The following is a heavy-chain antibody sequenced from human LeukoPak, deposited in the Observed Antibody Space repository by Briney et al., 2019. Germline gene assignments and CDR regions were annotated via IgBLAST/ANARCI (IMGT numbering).Heavy chain of an antibody. CDR2: INPNSGGT. Sequence: ASVKVSCKASGYTFTGYFMHWVRQAPGQGPEWMGWINPNSGGTNYAQKFQGRVTMTRDTPINTTYMELSRLKSDDTAVYYCARDVRRNNSSHIDCWGQGALVTVSS. D-gene: IGHD6-13*01. V-gene: IGHV1-2*02. CDR1: GYTFTGYF. J-gene: IGHJ4*02. CDR3: ARDVRRNNSSHIDC.